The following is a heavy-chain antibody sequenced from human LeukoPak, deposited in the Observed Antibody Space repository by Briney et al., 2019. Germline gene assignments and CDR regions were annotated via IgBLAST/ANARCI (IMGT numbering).Heavy chain of an antibody. CDR1: GFTFDDYA. V-gene: IGHV3-43*02. CDR3: AKGGDYDFWSGPSFDY. J-gene: IGHJ4*02. CDR2: ISGDGGST. Sequence: PGGSLRLSCAASGFTFDDYAMHWVRQAPGKGLEWVSLISGDGGSTYYADSVKGRFTISRDNSKNSLYLQMNSLRAEDTAVYYCAKGGDYDFWSGPSFDYWGQGTLVTVSS. D-gene: IGHD3-3*01.